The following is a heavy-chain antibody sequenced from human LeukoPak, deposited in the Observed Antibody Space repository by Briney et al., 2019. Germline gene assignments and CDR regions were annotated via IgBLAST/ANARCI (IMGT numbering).Heavy chain of an antibody. V-gene: IGHV3-30*18. CDR2: ISYDGSDK. CDR1: GFTFSSFG. Sequence: GGSLRLSCAASGFTFSSFGMHRVRQAPGKGLEWVAVISYDGSDKYYADSVKGRFTISRDNAKNSLYLQMNSLRAEDMALYYCAKAGLHGFDYWGQGTLVTVSS. CDR3: AKAGLHGFDY. J-gene: IGHJ4*02.